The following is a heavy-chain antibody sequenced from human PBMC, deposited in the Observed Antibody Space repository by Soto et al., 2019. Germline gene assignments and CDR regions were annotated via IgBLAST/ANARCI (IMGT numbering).Heavy chain of an antibody. V-gene: IGHV3-7*01. CDR1: GFTLSRHW. Sequence: EVQLVESGGGLVQPGGSLRLSCVASGFTLSRHWMSWLRQAPGKGLQWVANIKQGGSEEYYVDSVKGRFTISRDNAKNSLYLQMNSLRAEDAAVYYCAREFRSGDSCYRLFDCWGQGTLVTVSS. J-gene: IGHJ4*02. CDR3: AREFRSGDSCYRLFDC. D-gene: IGHD2-15*01. CDR2: IKQGGSEE.